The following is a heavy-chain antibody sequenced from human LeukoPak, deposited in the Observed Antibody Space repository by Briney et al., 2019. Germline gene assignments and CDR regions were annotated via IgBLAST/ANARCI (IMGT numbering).Heavy chain of an antibody. CDR1: GFPFSSYS. CDR2: IKPDGTTK. D-gene: IGHD6-13*01. CDR3: ARSIPYGTTWYGRSDY. Sequence: PGGSPRLSCAASGFPFSSYSMTWVRQAPGKGLEWVANIKPDGTTKFYVGSVKGRFTISRDNALNSLYLQMNSLRAEDTAIYYCARSIPYGTTWYGRSDYWGQGTLVTVSS. V-gene: IGHV3-7*03. J-gene: IGHJ4*02.